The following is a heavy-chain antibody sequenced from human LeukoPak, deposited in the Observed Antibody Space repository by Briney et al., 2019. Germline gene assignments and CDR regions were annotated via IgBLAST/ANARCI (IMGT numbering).Heavy chain of an antibody. J-gene: IGHJ3*02. CDR3: ARGRSGYSSVHDAFDI. V-gene: IGHV4-39*07. CDR2: INHSGST. D-gene: IGHD5-18*01. Sequence: PSETLSLTCTVSGGSISSGGYYWSWIRQPPGKGLEWIGEINHSGSTNYNPSLKSRVTISVDTSKNQFSLKLSSVTAADTAMYYCARGRSGYSSVHDAFDIWGQGTMVTVSS. CDR1: GGSISSGGYY.